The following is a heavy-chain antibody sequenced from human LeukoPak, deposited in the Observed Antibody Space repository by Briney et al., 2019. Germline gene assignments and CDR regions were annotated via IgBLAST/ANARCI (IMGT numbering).Heavy chain of an antibody. CDR2: IYYSGST. J-gene: IGHJ6*02. V-gene: IGHV4-39*01. Sequence: SETLFLTCTVSGGSISSSSYYWGWIRQPPGKELEWIGSIYYSGSTYYNPSLKSRVTISVDTSKNQFSLKLSSVTAADTAVYYCARHVLAWGGGVHVWGQGTTVTVSS. D-gene: IGHD3-3*02. CDR1: GGSISSSSYY. CDR3: ARHVLAWGGGVHV.